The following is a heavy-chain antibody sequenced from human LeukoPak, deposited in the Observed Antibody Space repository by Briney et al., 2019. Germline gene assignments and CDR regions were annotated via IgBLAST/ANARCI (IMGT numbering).Heavy chain of an antibody. D-gene: IGHD3-22*01. Sequence: RASVKVSCTASGYSLTKYHMHWVRQAPGQGLEWVGMINPSGDDTTYAQKFQGRVTVTRDTSTSSVYMELRSLRSEDTAVYYCARDPTDYYETSGYSDYYYYGMDVWGQGTTVTVSS. CDR2: INPSGDDT. CDR3: ARDPTDYYETSGYSDYYYYGMDV. CDR1: GYSLTKYH. V-gene: IGHV1-46*01. J-gene: IGHJ6*02.